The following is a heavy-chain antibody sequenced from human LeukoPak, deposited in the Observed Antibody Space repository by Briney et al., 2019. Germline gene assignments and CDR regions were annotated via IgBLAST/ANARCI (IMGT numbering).Heavy chain of an antibody. V-gene: IGHV4-59*12. CDR1: GGSISSYY. CDR2: IYYSGST. Sequence: SETLSLTCTVSGGSISSYYWSWIRQPPGKGLEWIGYIYYSGSTNYNPSLKSRVTISVDTSKNQFSLKLSSVTAADTAVYYCARGERGGYCSGGSCYGTNYFDYWGQGTLVTVSS. CDR3: ARGERGGYCSGGSCYGTNYFDY. J-gene: IGHJ4*02. D-gene: IGHD2-15*01.